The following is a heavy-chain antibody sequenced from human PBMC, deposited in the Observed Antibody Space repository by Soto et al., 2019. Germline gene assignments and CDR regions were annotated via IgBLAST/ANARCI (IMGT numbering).Heavy chain of an antibody. V-gene: IGHV1-18*01. CDR1: GYTFTSYG. Sequence: GASVKVSCKASGYTFTSYGISWVRQAPGQGLEWMGWISAYNGNTNYAQKLQGRVTMTTDTSTSTAYMELRSLRSDDTAVYYCARVIGSIVVVVAATYNWFDPWCQGTLVTVSS. D-gene: IGHD2-15*01. CDR3: ARVIGSIVVVVAATYNWFDP. CDR2: ISAYNGNT. J-gene: IGHJ5*02.